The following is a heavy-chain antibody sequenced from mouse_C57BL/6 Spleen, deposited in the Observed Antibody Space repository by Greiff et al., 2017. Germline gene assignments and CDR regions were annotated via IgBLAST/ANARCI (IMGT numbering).Heavy chain of an antibody. CDR1: GYTFTSYW. V-gene: IGHV1-53*01. J-gene: IGHJ3*01. Sequence: VQLQQPGTELVKPGASVKLSCKASGYTFTSYWMHWVKQRPGQGLEWIGNINPSNGGTNYNEKFKSKATLTVDTSSSTAYMQLSSLTSEDSAVYYCARSNYSNYAWFAYWGQGTLVTVSA. CDR2: INPSNGGT. CDR3: ARSNYSNYAWFAY. D-gene: IGHD2-5*01.